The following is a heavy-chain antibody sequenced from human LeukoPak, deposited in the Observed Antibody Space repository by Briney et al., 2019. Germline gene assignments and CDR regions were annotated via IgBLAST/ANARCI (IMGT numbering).Heavy chain of an antibody. D-gene: IGHD3-10*01. CDR1: GYTFTGHY. V-gene: IGHV1-2*02. J-gene: IGHJ4*02. CDR3: ARDMGPEARYYFDY. CDR2: INPNSGGT. Sequence: GASVKVSCQPSGYTFTGHYIHWLRQAPGRGLEWMGWINPNSGGTMFAQKFQGRVAMTRDTSIRTGFMELSGLTSDDTAVYYCARDMGPEARYYFDYWGRGTLVTVSS.